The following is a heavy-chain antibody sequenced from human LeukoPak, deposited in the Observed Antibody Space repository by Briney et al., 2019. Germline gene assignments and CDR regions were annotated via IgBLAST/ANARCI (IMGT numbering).Heavy chain of an antibody. CDR1: GFTFSSYN. V-gene: IGHV3-48*02. CDR2: ISSNGKTI. D-gene: IGHD6-19*01. Sequence: GGSLRLSCATSGFTFSSYNMNWVRQAPGKGLEWVSFISSNGKTIHYADSVKGLFTISRDNAKNSLYLQMDSLRDDDTAVYHCATGSYSSDVNYWGQGTLVTVSS. J-gene: IGHJ4*02. CDR3: ATGSYSSDVNY.